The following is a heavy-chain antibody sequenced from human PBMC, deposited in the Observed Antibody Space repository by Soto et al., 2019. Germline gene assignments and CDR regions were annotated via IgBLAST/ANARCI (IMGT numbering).Heavy chain of an antibody. V-gene: IGHV5-51*01. CDR2: IYPSDSDT. D-gene: IGHD6-19*01. J-gene: IGHJ4*02. CDR1: GYSFTSYW. Sequence: GESLKISCKGSGYSFTSYWIGWVRQMPGKGLEWMGIIYPSDSDTRYGPSFQGQVTISADKSLSTAYLQWSSLKASYTAMYYWARLEYSSGWYYFDYWGQGTLVTVSS. CDR3: ARLEYSSGWYYFDY.